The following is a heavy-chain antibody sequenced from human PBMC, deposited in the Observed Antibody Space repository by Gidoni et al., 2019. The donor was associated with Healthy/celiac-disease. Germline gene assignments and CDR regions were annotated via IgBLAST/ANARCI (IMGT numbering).Heavy chain of an antibody. V-gene: IGHV3-23*04. CDR2: ISGSGGST. Sequence: EVQLVESGGGLVQPGGSLSPSCSASGFTFSSYAMSWVRQAPGKGLEWVSAISGSGGSTYYADSVKGRFTISRDNSKNTLYLQMNSLRAEDTAVYYCANAGAGLFFDYWGQGTLVTVSS. CDR3: ANAGAGLFFDY. D-gene: IGHD2-21*01. CDR1: GFTFSSYA. J-gene: IGHJ4*02.